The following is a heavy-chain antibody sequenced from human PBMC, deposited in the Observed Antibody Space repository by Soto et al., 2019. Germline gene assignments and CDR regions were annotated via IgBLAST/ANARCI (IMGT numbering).Heavy chain of an antibody. Sequence: QVQLQESGPGLVKPSETLSLTCNVSGGPFSSYYWTWIRQPAGKGLERLGRIHTSGRNNYNPPLRSRVTRSVDTSRNHFSLKLRSVTAADTAVYYCARGPRYYGSGSFYYGMDVWGQGTTVTVSS. D-gene: IGHD3-10*01. CDR1: GGPFSSYY. CDR2: IHTSGRN. V-gene: IGHV4-4*07. CDR3: ARGPRYYGSGSFYYGMDV. J-gene: IGHJ6*02.